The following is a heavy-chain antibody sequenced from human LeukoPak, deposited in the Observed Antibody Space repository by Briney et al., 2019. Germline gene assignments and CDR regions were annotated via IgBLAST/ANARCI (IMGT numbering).Heavy chain of an antibody. V-gene: IGHV4-34*01. CDR1: GGSFIGYY. J-gene: IGHJ4*02. D-gene: IGHD2-15*01. Sequence: PSETLSVTCAVYGGSFIGYYWSWIRQPLGKGLEWIGEINHSGSTNYSPSLKSRVTISVDTSKNQFSLKLSSVTAADTAVYYCASGCSGGSCRDYWGQGTLVTVSS. CDR2: INHSGST. CDR3: ASGCSGGSCRDY.